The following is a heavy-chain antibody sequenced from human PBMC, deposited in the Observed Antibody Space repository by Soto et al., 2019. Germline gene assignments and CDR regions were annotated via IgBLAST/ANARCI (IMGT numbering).Heavy chain of an antibody. D-gene: IGHD6-6*01. Sequence: QVQLQESGPGLVKPSETLSLTCTVSGASISSYYWSWIRQPPGKGLEWIGYIYYSGSTNYNPSLKSRVTISVDTSKNQFSLKLSSVTAADTAVYYCARAEQLVLFDYCGQGTLVTVSS. CDR1: GASISSYY. CDR2: IYYSGST. V-gene: IGHV4-59*01. J-gene: IGHJ4*02. CDR3: ARAEQLVLFDY.